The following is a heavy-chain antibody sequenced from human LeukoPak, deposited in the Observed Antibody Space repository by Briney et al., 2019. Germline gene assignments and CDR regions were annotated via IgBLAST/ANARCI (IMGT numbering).Heavy chain of an antibody. V-gene: IGHV3-7*01. CDR1: GFTFSSYW. CDR3: AKGGGYEAQYYYYYLDV. J-gene: IGHJ6*03. Sequence: GGSLRPSCAASGFTFSSYWMSWVRQAPGKGLEWVANIKQDGSEKYYVDSVKGRFTISRDNSKNTLYLQMKSLRAEDTAVYYCAKGGGYEAQYYYYYLDVWGKGTTVTVSS. CDR2: IKQDGSEK. D-gene: IGHD5-12*01.